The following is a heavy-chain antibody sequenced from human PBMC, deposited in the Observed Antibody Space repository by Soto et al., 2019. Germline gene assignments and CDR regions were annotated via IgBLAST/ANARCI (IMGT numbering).Heavy chain of an antibody. J-gene: IGHJ6*02. V-gene: IGHV5-51*01. CDR2: IYPGDSDT. D-gene: IGHD3-10*01. CDR3: ARRITMVRGVKYYYYYGMDV. CDR1: GYSFTSYW. Sequence: GESLKISCKGSGYSFTSYWIGWVRQMPGKGLEWMGIIYPGDSDTRYSPSFQGQVTISADKSISTAYLQWSSLKASDTAMYYCARRITMVRGVKYYYYYGMDVWGQGTTVTVSS.